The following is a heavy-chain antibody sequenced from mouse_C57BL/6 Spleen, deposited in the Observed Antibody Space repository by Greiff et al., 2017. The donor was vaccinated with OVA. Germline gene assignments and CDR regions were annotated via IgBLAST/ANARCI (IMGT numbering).Heavy chain of an antibody. CDR2: INPSSGYT. V-gene: IGHV1-4*01. J-gene: IGHJ2*01. D-gene: IGHD2-5*01. CDR1: GYTFTSYT. CDR3: TRDYSNPYFDY. Sequence: VKLQESGADLARPGASVKMSCKASGYTFTSYTMHWVKQRPGQGLEWIGYINPSSGYTKYNQKFKDKATLTADKSSSTAYMQLSSLTSEDSAVYYCTRDYSNPYFDYWGQGTTLTVSS.